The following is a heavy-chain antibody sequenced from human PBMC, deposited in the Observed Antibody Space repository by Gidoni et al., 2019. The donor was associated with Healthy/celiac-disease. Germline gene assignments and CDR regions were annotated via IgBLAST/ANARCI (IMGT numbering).Heavy chain of an antibody. CDR1: GSTFRSYG. D-gene: IGHD3-3*01. CDR3: ARDHADFWSGYPIY. CDR2: ISGYNGNS. Sequence: QVQLVQSGAEVKKPGASVQVSCKASGSTFRSYGISWGRQAPGKGLEWMGWISGYNGNSNYAQKLQGRVTMTTDTSTSTAYMELRSLRSDDTAVYYCARDHADFWSGYPIYWGQGTLVTVSS. J-gene: IGHJ4*02. V-gene: IGHV1-18*04.